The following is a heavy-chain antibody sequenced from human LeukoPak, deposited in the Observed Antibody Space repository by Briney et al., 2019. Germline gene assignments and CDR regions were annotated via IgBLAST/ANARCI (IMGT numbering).Heavy chain of an antibody. Sequence: SETLSLTCAVYGGSFSGYYWSWIRQPPGKGLEWIGEINHSGSTNYNPSLKSRVTISVDTSKNQFSLKLSSVTAADTAVYYCARPFIEVGATHATDAFDIWGQGTMVTVSS. CDR2: INHSGST. CDR3: ARPFIEVGATHATDAFDI. V-gene: IGHV4-34*01. J-gene: IGHJ3*02. D-gene: IGHD1-26*01. CDR1: GGSFSGYY.